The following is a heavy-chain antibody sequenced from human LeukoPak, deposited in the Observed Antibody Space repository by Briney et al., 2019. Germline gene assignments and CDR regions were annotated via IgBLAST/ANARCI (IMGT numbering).Heavy chain of an antibody. D-gene: IGHD6-19*01. J-gene: IGHJ4*02. CDR3: ARRIPVAGLFDY. V-gene: IGHV4-31*03. CDR1: GGSISSGGYY. CDR2: IYYSGST. Sequence: SQTLSLTCTVSGGSISSGGYYWSWIRQHPGKGLEWIGYIYYSGSTYHNPSLKSRLTISLDASKNQFSLKLTSVTAADTAVYYCARRIPVAGLFDYWGQGTLVTVSS.